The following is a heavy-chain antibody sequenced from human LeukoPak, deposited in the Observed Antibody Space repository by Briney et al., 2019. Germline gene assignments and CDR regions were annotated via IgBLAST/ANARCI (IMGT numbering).Heavy chain of an antibody. V-gene: IGHV3-20*04. D-gene: IGHD2-2*01. Sequence: GGSLRLSCSASGFGFGDHGMSWVRQVPGKGLEWVSGINWSGGSTGYADPVRGRFTISRDNAKNSLYLQMDSLTTEDTALYYCARAPITSPFYFDHWGQGTLVTVSS. CDR1: GFGFGDHG. J-gene: IGHJ4*02. CDR3: ARAPITSPFYFDH. CDR2: INWSGGST.